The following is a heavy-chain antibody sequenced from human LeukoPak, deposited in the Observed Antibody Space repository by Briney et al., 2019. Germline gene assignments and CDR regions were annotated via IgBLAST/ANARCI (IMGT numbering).Heavy chain of an antibody. CDR3: TRLPTGYPYYFDY. Sequence: SQTLSLTCSVSGGSISSGDYYWSWIRQPPGKGLEWIGYIYYSGSTYYNPSLKSRVTISVDTSKNQFSLKLSSVTAADTAVYYCTRLPTGYPYYFDYWGRGTLVTVSS. D-gene: IGHD2-2*03. J-gene: IGHJ4*02. CDR1: GGSISSGDYY. CDR2: IYYSGST. V-gene: IGHV4-30-4*08.